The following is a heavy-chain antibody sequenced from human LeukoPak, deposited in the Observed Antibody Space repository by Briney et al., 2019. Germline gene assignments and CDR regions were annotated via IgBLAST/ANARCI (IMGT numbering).Heavy chain of an antibody. CDR2: IYYSGST. CDR1: GGSISSGDYY. J-gene: IGHJ4*02. D-gene: IGHD3-22*01. CDR3: AREGPYYYDSSGLDY. V-gene: IGHV4-30-4*08. Sequence: SQTLSLTCTVSGGSISSGDYYWSWIRQPPGKGLEWIGYIYYSGSTYYNPSLKSRVTISVDTSKNQFSLKLSSVTAADTAVYYCAREGPYYYDSSGLDYWGQGTLVTVYS.